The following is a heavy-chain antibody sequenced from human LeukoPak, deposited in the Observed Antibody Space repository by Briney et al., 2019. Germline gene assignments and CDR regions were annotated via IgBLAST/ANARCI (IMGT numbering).Heavy chain of an antibody. V-gene: IGHV3-30*02. CDR2: IRYDGSNK. D-gene: IGHD3-10*02. Sequence: GGSLRLSCAASGFTFSSYEMNWVRQAPGKGLEWVAFIRYDGSNKYYADSVKGRFTISRDNAKNSLYLQMNSLRAEDTAVYYCAELGITMIGGVWGKGTTVTISS. CDR3: AELGITMIGGV. J-gene: IGHJ6*04. CDR1: GFTFSSYE.